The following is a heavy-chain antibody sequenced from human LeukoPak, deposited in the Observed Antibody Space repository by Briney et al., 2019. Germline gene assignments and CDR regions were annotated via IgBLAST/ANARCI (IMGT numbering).Heavy chain of an antibody. V-gene: IGHV4-61*02. CDR1: GGSISSGSYY. D-gene: IGHD4-23*01. J-gene: IGHJ4*02. Sequence: PSETLSLTCTVSGGSISSGSYYWSWIRQPAGKGLEWIGRIYTSGSTNYNPSLKSRVTISVDTSKNQFSLKLSSVTAADTAVYYCARDRDGTVAFDYWGQGTLVTVSS. CDR3: ARDRDGTVAFDY. CDR2: IYTSGST.